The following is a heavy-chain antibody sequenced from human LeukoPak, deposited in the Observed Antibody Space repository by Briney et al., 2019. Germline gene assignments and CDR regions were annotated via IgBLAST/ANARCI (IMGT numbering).Heavy chain of an antibody. CDR3: VTSGGLPSNTLSV. V-gene: IGHV1-2*02. Sequence: ASLKVSCEGSGYMFDVFYMHWVRQGPRQGLEWMGWIDPINGETVYAQEFQGRVTMTRDTSIATPYMELTSLTFDDSAVYYCVTSGGLPSNTLSVWGQGTKVTGSS. CDR1: GYMFDVFY. CDR2: IDPINGET. D-gene: IGHD2-15*01. J-gene: IGHJ3*01.